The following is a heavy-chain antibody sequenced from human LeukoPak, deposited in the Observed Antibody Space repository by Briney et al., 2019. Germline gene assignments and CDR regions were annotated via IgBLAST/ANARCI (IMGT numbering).Heavy chain of an antibody. V-gene: IGHV1-18*01. CDR3: ARDKNYRFDY. Sequence: ASVKVSCKASGYTFTDNGISWVRQAPGEGLEWMGWISANSGKTNYAQRFQGRVTMTRETSSSTVYVELRSLRSDDTAVYFCARDKNYRFDYWGQGTLVSVTS. CDR1: GYTFTDNG. D-gene: IGHD3-16*02. J-gene: IGHJ4*02. CDR2: ISANSGKT.